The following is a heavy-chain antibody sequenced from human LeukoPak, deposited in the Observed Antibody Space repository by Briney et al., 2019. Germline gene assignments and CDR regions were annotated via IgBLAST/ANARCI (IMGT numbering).Heavy chain of an antibody. Sequence: SVKVSCKASAGTFSSYTISWVRQAPGQGLEWMGWIIPIFGTANYAQKFQGRVTITTDESTSTAYMELSSLRSEDTAVYYCARNYLRSLGYCSSTSCYGMFDPWGQGTLVTVSS. CDR3: ARNYLRSLGYCSSTSCYGMFDP. CDR2: IIPIFGTA. J-gene: IGHJ5*02. D-gene: IGHD2-2*01. V-gene: IGHV1-69*05. CDR1: AGTFSSYT.